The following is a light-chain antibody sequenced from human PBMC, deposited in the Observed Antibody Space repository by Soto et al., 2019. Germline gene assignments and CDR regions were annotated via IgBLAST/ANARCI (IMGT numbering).Light chain of an antibody. V-gene: IGKV1-9*01. J-gene: IGKJ4*02. CDR1: QGINQY. Sequence: DIQLTQSPSVLSAYTGDRVTITCRASQGINQYLAWYQQKPGKAPKLLLYAASSSHSGVPSRFSGSECGAEFALTISRRQPEYLDTYHCQQVDDYPITFGGGTKVEI. CDR2: AAS. CDR3: QQVDDYPIT.